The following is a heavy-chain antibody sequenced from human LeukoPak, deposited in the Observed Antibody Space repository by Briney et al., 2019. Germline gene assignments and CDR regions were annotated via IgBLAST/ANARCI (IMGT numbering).Heavy chain of an antibody. CDR3: SRMARRVPSDY. D-gene: IGHD5-24*01. CDR1: GYTFTSYG. CDR2: ISVCSGNT. Sequence: ASVKVSCKASGYTFTSYGISWVRQAPGQRLEWMGWISVCSGNTNYAQKLQGRVTITTDTSTSTAYMELSSLRSADTAVSSRSRMARRVPSDYWGQGTLVTVSS. J-gene: IGHJ4*02. V-gene: IGHV1-18*01.